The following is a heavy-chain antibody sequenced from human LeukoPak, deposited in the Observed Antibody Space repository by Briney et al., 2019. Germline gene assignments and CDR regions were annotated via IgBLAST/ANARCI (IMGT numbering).Heavy chain of an antibody. V-gene: IGHV3-74*03. Sequence: PGGSLRLSCAASGITLSDYWMYWVRQGPGKGLVHVSRIESDGTRTVYADSVKGRFTISRDNAKNTMYLQMNSLRAEDTAVYYCVGGGHELDIETSRYYYGLDVWGQGTTVTVSS. CDR3: VGGGHELDIETSRYYYGLDV. CDR1: GITLSDYW. CDR2: IESDGTRT. D-gene: IGHD2-2*03. J-gene: IGHJ6*02.